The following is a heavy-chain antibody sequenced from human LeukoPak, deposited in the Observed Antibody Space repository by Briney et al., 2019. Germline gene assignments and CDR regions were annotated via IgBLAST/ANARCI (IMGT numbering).Heavy chain of an antibody. D-gene: IGHD3-10*01. CDR1: GGSFSTSY. J-gene: IGHJ4*02. CDR3: ARVPLYGSGSFGSFDY. V-gene: IGHV4-59*01. Sequence: PSETLSLTCAVYGGSFSTSYWSWIRQPPGKGLEWIGYINHSGSATYNPSLKSRVTISVDTSKNQFSLKLSSVTAADTAVYYCARVPLYGSGSFGSFDYWGQGTLVTVSS. CDR2: INHSGSA.